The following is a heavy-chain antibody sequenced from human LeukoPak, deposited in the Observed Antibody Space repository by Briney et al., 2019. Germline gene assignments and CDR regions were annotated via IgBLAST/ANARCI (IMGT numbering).Heavy chain of an antibody. D-gene: IGHD3-22*01. CDR3: ASGGHHYDSSGLHRFDP. V-gene: IGHV4-4*08. CDR2: ISESGST. J-gene: IGHJ5*02. Sequence: SETLSLTCTVSGGSISRHYWNWIRQPPGKGLEWIGYISESGSTNYNPSLKSRVSMSVDLSKNQFSLKVNSVTAADTAVYYCASGGHHYDSSGLHRFDPWGQGAPVTVSS. CDR1: GGSISRHY.